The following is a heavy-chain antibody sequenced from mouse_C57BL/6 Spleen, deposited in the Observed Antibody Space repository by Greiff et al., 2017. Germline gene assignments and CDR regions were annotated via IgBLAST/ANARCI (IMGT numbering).Heavy chain of an antibody. CDR1: GYTFTSYW. V-gene: IGHV1-50*01. D-gene: IGHD1-1*01. J-gene: IGHJ1*03. Sequence: QVQLQQPGAELVKPGASVKLSCKASGYTFTSYWMQWVKQRPGQGLEWIGEIDPSDSYTNYNQKFKGKATLTVDTSSSTAYMQLSSLTSEDSAVYYCARGYGSSTGYFDVWGTGTTGTVSS. CDR3: ARGYGSSTGYFDV. CDR2: IDPSDSYT.